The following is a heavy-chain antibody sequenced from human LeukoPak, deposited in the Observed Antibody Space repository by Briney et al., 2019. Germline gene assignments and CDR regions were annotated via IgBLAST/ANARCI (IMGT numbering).Heavy chain of an antibody. V-gene: IGHV3-30*18. CDR1: GFTFSSYG. J-gene: IGHJ1*01. CDR2: ISYDGSNK. CDR3: AKDRPYDFWSGYYPEYFQH. D-gene: IGHD3-3*01. Sequence: AGGSLRLSCAASGFTFSSYGMHWVRQAPGKGLEWVAVISYDGSNKYYADSVKGRFTISRDNSKNTLYLQMNSLRAEDTAVYYCAKDRPYDFWSGYYPEYFQHWGQGTLVTVSS.